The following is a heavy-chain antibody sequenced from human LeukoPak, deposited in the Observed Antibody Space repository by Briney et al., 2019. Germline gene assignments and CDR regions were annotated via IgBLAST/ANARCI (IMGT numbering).Heavy chain of an antibody. Sequence: ASVTVSFKASGYTFTSYGISWVRQAPGQGLEWMGWISANNGDTNYAQKLQGRVTMTTDTSTSTAYMELRSLRSDDTAVYYCARALTDFWSGYSRDDAFDIWGQGTMVTVSS. CDR3: ARALTDFWSGYSRDDAFDI. D-gene: IGHD3-3*01. CDR2: ISANNGDT. V-gene: IGHV1-18*01. CDR1: GYTFTSYG. J-gene: IGHJ3*02.